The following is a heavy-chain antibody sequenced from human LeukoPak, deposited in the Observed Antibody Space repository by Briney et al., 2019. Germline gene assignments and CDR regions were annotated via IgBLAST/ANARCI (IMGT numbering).Heavy chain of an antibody. V-gene: IGHV1-18*01. CDR3: ARVHGWYTNDAFDI. D-gene: IGHD6-19*01. CDR2: ISAYNGNT. CDR1: GYTFTSYG. Sequence: ASVKVSCKASGYTFTSYGISWVRQAPGQGLEWMGWISAYNGNTNYAQKLQGRVTMTTDTPTSTAYMELRSLRSDDTAVYYCARVHGWYTNDAFDIWGQGTMVTVSS. J-gene: IGHJ3*02.